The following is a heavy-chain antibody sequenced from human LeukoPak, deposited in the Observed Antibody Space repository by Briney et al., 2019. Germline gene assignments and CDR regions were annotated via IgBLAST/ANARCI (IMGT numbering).Heavy chain of an antibody. D-gene: IGHD3-22*01. CDR1: GGSISGGSYY. J-gene: IGHJ4*02. CDR3: ARTFYYYENTGYRDFFES. Sequence: SEALSLTCTVSGGSISGGSYYWHWIRQPAGKGLEWIGRIYVGGTTNYTPSLKSRVTISADTSSNQFSLRLSSVTAADTAVYYCARTFYYYENTGYRDFFESWGKGTLVTVSS. V-gene: IGHV4-61*02. CDR2: IYVGGTT.